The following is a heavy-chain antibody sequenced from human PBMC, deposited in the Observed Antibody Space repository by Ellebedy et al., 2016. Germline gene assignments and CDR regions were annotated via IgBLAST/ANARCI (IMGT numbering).Heavy chain of an antibody. Sequence: ASVKVSCKASGYTFTSYGISWVRQAPGQGLEWMGGIIPILGIANYAQKFQGRVTITADKSTSTAYMELSSLRSEDTAVYYCARDYDGGNSFDYWGQGTLVTVSS. V-gene: IGHV1-69*10. D-gene: IGHD4-23*01. CDR3: ARDYDGGNSFDY. CDR2: IIPILGIA. CDR1: GYTFTSYG. J-gene: IGHJ4*02.